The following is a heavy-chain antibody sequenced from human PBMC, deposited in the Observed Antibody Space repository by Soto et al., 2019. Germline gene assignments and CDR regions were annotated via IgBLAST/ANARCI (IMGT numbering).Heavy chain of an antibody. J-gene: IGHJ4*02. CDR1: GGTFSSYA. CDR3: ARGYFGGSYDGDEA. V-gene: IGHV1-69*06. CDR2: IIPIFGTA. D-gene: IGHD1-26*01. Sequence: QVQLVQSGAAVKKPGSSVKVSCKASGGTFSSYAISWVRQAPGQVLEWMGGIIPIFGTANYAQKFQGRVTITADKSTSTAYMELSSLRSEDTVVYYCARGYFGGSYDGDEAWGQGTLVTVSS.